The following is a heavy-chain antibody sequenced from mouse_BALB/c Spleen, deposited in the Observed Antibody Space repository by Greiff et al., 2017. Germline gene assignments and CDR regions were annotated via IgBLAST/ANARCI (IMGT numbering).Heavy chain of an antibody. CDR3: NAWGHTTVVATDY. V-gene: IGHV14-4*02. D-gene: IGHD1-1*01. CDR1: GFNIKDYY. J-gene: IGHJ2*01. CDR2: IDPENGDT. Sequence: VQLQQSGAELVRSGASVKLSCTASGFNIKDYYMHWVKQRPEQGLEWIGWIDPENGDTEYAPKFQGKATMTADTSSNTAYLQLSSLTSEDTAVYYGNAWGHTTVVATDYWGQGTTLTVSS.